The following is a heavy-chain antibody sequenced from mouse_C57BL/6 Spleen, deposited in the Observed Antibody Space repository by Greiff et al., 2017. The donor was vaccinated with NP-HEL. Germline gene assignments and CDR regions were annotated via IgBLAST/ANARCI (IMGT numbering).Heavy chain of an antibody. Sequence: EVKLVESGGGLVQPGGSMKLSCVASGFTFSNYWMNWVRQSPEKGLEWVAQIRLKSDNYATHYAESVKGRFTISRDDSKSSVYLQMNNLRAEDTGIYYCTLFYYDGSSYGVWGTGTTVTVSS. D-gene: IGHD1-1*01. CDR2: IRLKSDNYAT. J-gene: IGHJ1*03. V-gene: IGHV6-3*01. CDR1: GFTFSNYW. CDR3: TLFYYDGSSYGV.